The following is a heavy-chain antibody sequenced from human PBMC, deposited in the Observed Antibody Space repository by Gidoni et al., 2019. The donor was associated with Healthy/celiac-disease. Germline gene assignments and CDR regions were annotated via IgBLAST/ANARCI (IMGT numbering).Heavy chain of an antibody. CDR1: CSSVSSYY. CDR2: IDYSGST. Sequence: QEQLHESGRGRVKRSETLSLTCTGSCSSVSSYYWSWIRQPPGQGLEWIGVIDYSGSTNSTPPVKSRVTISVDTAKNPFSLKLSSVTAADTDVYYCARGRSRSSSGWFDPWGQGTLVTVSS. J-gene: IGHJ5*02. D-gene: IGHD6-6*01. V-gene: IGHV4-59*02. CDR3: ARGRSRSSSGWFDP.